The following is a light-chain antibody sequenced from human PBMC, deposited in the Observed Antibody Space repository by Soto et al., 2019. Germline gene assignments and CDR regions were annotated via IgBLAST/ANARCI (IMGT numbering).Light chain of an antibody. CDR2: GAS. J-gene: IGKJ2*01. V-gene: IGKV3-15*01. CDR1: QSVSSI. Sequence: EIVMTQSPATLSVSPGERATLSCRASQSVSSILAWYQQKPGQAPGLLIYGASTRATGIPARFSGSGSGTEFTLTISSLQSEDFAVYYCQQYNNWPPVYTFGQGTKLEIK. CDR3: QQYNNWPPVYT.